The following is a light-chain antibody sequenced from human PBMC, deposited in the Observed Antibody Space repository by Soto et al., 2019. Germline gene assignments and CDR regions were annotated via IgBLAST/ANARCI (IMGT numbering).Light chain of an antibody. CDR1: SSDVGGYDY. Sequence: QSVLTQPASVSGSPGQSVTISCTGASSDVGGYDYVSWYQQLPGKAPKLILFEVNNRPSGVSNHFSGSKSGNTASLIISGLQADDEADYYCSSYSTTSTLVFGSGTKLTVL. J-gene: IGLJ1*01. CDR3: SSYSTTSTLV. CDR2: EVN. V-gene: IGLV2-14*01.